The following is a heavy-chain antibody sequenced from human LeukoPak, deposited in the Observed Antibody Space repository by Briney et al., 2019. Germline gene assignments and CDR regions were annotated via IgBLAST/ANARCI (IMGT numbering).Heavy chain of an antibody. CDR3: ARSYYDSSGYSD. D-gene: IGHD3-22*01. V-gene: IGHV1-2*02. CDR2: INPNSGGT. Sequence: ASVKVSCKASGYTFTSYDINWVRQATGQGLEWMGWINPNSGGTNYAQKFQGRVTMTRDTSISTAYMELSRLRSDDTAVYYCARSYYDSSGYSDWGQGTLVTVSS. CDR1: GYTFTSYD. J-gene: IGHJ4*02.